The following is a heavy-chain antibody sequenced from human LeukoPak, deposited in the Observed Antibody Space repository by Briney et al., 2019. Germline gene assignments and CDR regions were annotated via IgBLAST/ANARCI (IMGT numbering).Heavy chain of an antibody. Sequence: GRSLRLSCAASGFTFSSYWMSWVRQAPGKGLEWVANIKQDGSEKYYVDSVKGRFTISRDNAKNSLYLQMNSLRAEDTAVYYCARAEGDYGDYLYDAFDIWGQGTMVTVSS. CDR3: ARAEGDYGDYLYDAFDI. CDR2: IKQDGSEK. V-gene: IGHV3-7*01. CDR1: GFTFSSYW. J-gene: IGHJ3*02. D-gene: IGHD4-17*01.